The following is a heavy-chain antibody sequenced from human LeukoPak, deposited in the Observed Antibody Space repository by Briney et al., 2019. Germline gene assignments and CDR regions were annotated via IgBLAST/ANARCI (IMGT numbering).Heavy chain of an antibody. J-gene: IGHJ3*02. CDR1: GFTFSSYA. D-gene: IGHD2-2*03. Sequence: GGSLRLSCAASGFTFSSYAMGWVRQAPGKGLEWVSDITISGGTTHFYSDSAKGRFTISRDNSKNTLYLEMNSLRAEDTAVYYCAREMDIVVVPAGNDAFDIWGQGTMVTVSS. CDR2: ITISGGTT. CDR3: AREMDIVVVPAGNDAFDI. V-gene: IGHV3-23*01.